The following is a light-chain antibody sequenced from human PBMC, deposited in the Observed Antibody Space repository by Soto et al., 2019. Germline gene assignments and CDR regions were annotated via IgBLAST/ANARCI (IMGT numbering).Light chain of an antibody. CDR3: QQRSNWPPYT. CDR2: DAS. V-gene: IGKV3-11*01. J-gene: IGKJ2*01. CDR1: QSVSSY. Sequence: EIVLTQSPATLSLSPGERATLSCRASQSVSSYLAWYQQNPGQAPRLLIYDASNRATGIPARFSGSGSGTDFPLTISSLEPEDSAVYYCQQRSNWPPYTFGQGTKLEIK.